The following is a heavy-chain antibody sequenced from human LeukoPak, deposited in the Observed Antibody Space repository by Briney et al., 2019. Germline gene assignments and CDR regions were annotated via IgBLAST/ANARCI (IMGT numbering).Heavy chain of an antibody. CDR2: IKEDGSEI. CDR1: GFTFTNYW. D-gene: IGHD3-10*01. J-gene: IGHJ6*03. CDR3: GRATFFIRGDV. Sequence: GGSLRLSCAAFGFTFTNYWMSWFRQAPGKGLEWVANIKEDGSEIYYVDSVKGRFTVSRDNAKNSLYLQMNSLRAEDTAVYYCGRATFFIRGDVWGKGTTVTV. V-gene: IGHV3-7*04.